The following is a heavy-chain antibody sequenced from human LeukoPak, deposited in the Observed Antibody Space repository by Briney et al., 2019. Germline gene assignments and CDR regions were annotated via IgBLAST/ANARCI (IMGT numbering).Heavy chain of an antibody. V-gene: IGHV4-34*01. CDR2: INHSGST. D-gene: IGHD3-16*02. Sequence: SETLSLTCAVYGGSFSGYYWSWIRQPPGKGLEWIGEINHSGSTNYNPSLKSRVTISVDTSKNQFSLKLSSVTAADTAVYYCARGRGEFSNRNWFDPWGQGTLVTVSS. CDR1: GGSFSGYY. J-gene: IGHJ5*02. CDR3: ARGRGEFSNRNWFDP.